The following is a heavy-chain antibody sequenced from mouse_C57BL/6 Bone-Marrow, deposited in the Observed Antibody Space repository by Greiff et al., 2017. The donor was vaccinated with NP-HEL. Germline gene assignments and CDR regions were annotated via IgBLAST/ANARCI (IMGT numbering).Heavy chain of an antibody. CDR3: ARPNYDYDGTWFAY. V-gene: IGHV1-54*01. CDR2: INPGSGGT. J-gene: IGHJ3*01. Sequence: QVQLQQSGAELVRPGTSVKVSCKASGYAFTNYLIEWVKQRPGQGLEWIGVINPGSGGTNYNEKFKGKATLTADKSSSTAYMQLSSLTSEDSAVYFCARPNYDYDGTWFAYWGQGTLVTVSA. D-gene: IGHD2-4*01. CDR1: GYAFTNYL.